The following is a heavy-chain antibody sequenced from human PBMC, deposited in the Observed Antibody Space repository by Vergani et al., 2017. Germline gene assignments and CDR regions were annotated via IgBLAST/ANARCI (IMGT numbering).Heavy chain of an antibody. Sequence: EVQLLESGGGLVQTGGSLRLSCAASGFTFSSYAMSWVRQAPGKGLEWVSVISGSGGSTYYAASVKGRFTISRDNSKNTLYLQMNSLRAEDTAIYYCAKDQFWSGYYTQGGSVSWGQGTLVTVSS. CDR2: ISGSGGST. J-gene: IGHJ5*02. CDR3: AKDQFWSGYYTQGGSVS. CDR1: GFTFSSYA. D-gene: IGHD3-3*01. V-gene: IGHV3-23*01.